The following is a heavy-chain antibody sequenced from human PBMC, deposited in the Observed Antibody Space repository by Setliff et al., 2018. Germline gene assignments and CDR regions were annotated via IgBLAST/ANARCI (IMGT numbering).Heavy chain of an antibody. J-gene: IGHJ4*02. CDR2: TSNTGITT. CDR3: ARSDGGSSGLDY. D-gene: IGHD2-15*01. CDR1: VFTFSDYY. Sequence: GGSLRLSCAASVFTFSDYYMTWIRQAPGKWLECISYTSNTGITTYYADSVKGRFTISRDNSENTLYLQMNSLRPDDTAVYHCARSDGGSSGLDYWGQGTLVTVSS. V-gene: IGHV3-11*04.